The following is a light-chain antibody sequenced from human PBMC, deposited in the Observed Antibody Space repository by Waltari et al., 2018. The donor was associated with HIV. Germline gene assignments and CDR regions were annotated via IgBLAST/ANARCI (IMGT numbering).Light chain of an antibody. J-gene: IGLJ3*02. CDR1: SSNVGDYNY. V-gene: IGLV2-14*01. Sequence: QSALTQPASVSGSPGQSITISCPGTSSNVGDYNYVSWYQQHPGKAPQLIIYEVSNRPSGVSNRFSGSKSGNTASLTISGLQAEDEADYYCSSYTSSSTWVFGGGTKLTVL. CDR3: SSYTSSSTWV. CDR2: EVS.